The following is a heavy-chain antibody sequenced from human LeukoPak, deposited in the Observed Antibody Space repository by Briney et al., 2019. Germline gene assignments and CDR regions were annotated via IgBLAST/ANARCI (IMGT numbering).Heavy chain of an antibody. CDR1: GGSISSSSCY. D-gene: IGHD3-22*01. V-gene: IGHV4-39*01. Sequence: SETLSLTCTVSGGSISSSSCYWGWIRQPPGKGLEWIGSIYYSGSTYYNPSLKSRVTISVDTSKNQFPLKLSSVTAADTAVYYCAKGGPVVVILHWYFDLWGRGALVTVSS. CDR3: AKGGPVVVILHWYFDL. J-gene: IGHJ2*01. CDR2: IYYSGST.